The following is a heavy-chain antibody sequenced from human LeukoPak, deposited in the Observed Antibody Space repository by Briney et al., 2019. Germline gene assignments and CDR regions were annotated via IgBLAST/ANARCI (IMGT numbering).Heavy chain of an antibody. CDR1: GFTASSNY. CDR3: ARILRGIDY. CDR2: IYSGGST. J-gene: IGHJ4*02. D-gene: IGHD3-16*01. Sequence: GGSLRLSCAASGFTASSNYMSWVRQAPGKGLEWVSVIYSGGSTYYADSVKGRFTISRDNSKNTLYLQMNNLRAEDTAVYYCARILRGIDYWGQGTLVTVSS. V-gene: IGHV3-53*01.